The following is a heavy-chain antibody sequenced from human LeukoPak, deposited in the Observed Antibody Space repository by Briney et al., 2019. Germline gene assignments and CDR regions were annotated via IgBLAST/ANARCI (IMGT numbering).Heavy chain of an antibody. J-gene: IGHJ6*02. D-gene: IGHD6-6*01. V-gene: IGHV1-46*01. Sequence: ASVKVSCKASGYTFTSFYMHWVRQAPGQGLEWVGIINPSGGSTTYAQKFQGRVTMTRDTSTSTVYMELSSLRSEDTAVYYCARDRGIAARRSYYYYGMDVWGQGTTVTVSS. CDR3: ARDRGIAARRSYYYYGMDV. CDR2: INPSGGST. CDR1: GYTFTSFY.